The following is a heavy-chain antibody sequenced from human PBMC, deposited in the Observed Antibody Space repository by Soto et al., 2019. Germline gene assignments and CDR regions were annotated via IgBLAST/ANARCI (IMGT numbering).Heavy chain of an antibody. V-gene: IGHV1-3*01. CDR3: ARYCSGGSCYAGAFDI. Sequence: ASVKVSCKASGYTFTIYAMHWVRQAPGQRLEWMGWINAGNGNTKYSQKFQGRVTITRDTSASTAYMELSSLRSEDTAVYYCARYCSGGSCYAGAFDIWGQGTMVTVSS. CDR2: INAGNGNT. D-gene: IGHD2-15*01. J-gene: IGHJ3*02. CDR1: GYTFTIYA.